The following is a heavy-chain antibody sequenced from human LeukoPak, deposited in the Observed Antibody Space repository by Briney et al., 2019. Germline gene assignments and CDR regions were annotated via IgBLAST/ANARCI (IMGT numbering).Heavy chain of an antibody. Sequence: PGGSLRLSCAASGFTVSSNFMSWVRQAPGKGLEWVSVIYSGGSTYYADSVKGRFTISRDNSKNTLYLQMNSLRAEDTAVYYCARDEYSSGWYWYYYYGMDVWGQGTTVTVSS. CDR1: GFTVSSNF. J-gene: IGHJ6*02. CDR3: ARDEYSSGWYWYYYYGMDV. V-gene: IGHV3-53*01. CDR2: IYSGGST. D-gene: IGHD6-19*01.